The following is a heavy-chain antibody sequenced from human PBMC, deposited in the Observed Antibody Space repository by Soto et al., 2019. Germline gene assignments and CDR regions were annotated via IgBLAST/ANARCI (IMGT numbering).Heavy chain of an antibody. V-gene: IGHV4-59*08. CDR2: IYYSGSS. J-gene: IGHJ4*02. Sequence: SETLSLTCTVSGGSIGNSYWSWIRQSPGKGLEWIGYIYYSGSSNYNPSLKSRVSISVDTSKNQFSLKLSSVTAADTAVYYCARTLPNRQLFDSWSQGTLVTVSS. CDR1: GGSIGNSY. CDR3: ARTLPNRQLFDS. D-gene: IGHD1-1*01.